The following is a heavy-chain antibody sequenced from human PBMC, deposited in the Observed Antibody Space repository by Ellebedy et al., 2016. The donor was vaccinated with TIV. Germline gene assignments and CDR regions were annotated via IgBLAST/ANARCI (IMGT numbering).Heavy chain of an antibody. Sequence: MPSETLSLTCTVSGGSISSYYWSWIRQPPGKGLEWIGYIYYSGSTNYNPSLKSRVTISVDTSKNQFSLKLSSVTAADTAVYYCARQGLRYSGYDWGYYFDYWGQGTLVTVSS. J-gene: IGHJ4*02. D-gene: IGHD5-12*01. CDR1: GGSISSYY. CDR2: IYYSGST. CDR3: ARQGLRYSGYDWGYYFDY. V-gene: IGHV4-59*08.